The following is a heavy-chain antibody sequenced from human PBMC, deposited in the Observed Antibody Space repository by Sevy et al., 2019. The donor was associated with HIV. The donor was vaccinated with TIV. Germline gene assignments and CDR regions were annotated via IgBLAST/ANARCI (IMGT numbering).Heavy chain of an antibody. D-gene: IGHD3-3*01. CDR2: FDPEDGET. Sequence: ASVMVSCKVSGYTLTELSMHWVRQAPGKGLEWMGGFDPEDGETIYAQKFQGRVTMTEDTSTDTAYMEPSSLRSEDTAVYYCATNLGIFGVVSWFDPWGQGTLVTVSS. V-gene: IGHV1-24*01. CDR1: GYTLTELS. J-gene: IGHJ5*02. CDR3: ATNLGIFGVVSWFDP.